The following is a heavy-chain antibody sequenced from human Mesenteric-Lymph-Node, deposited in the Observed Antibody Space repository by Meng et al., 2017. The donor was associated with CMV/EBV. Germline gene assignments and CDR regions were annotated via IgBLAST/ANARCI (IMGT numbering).Heavy chain of an antibody. V-gene: IGHV3-64*02. CDR2: ISSNGGST. CDR3: ARDWGY. CDR1: GFTFSSSP. D-gene: IGHD3-16*01. Sequence: GESLKISCAASGFTFSSSPMHWVRQAPGKGLEDVSVISSNGGSTYYADSVKGRFTISRDNSKNTLYLQMDSLRVEDMAVYYCARDWGYWGQGTLVTV. J-gene: IGHJ4*02.